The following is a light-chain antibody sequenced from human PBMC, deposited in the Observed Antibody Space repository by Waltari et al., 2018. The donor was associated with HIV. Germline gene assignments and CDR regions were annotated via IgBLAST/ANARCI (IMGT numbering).Light chain of an antibody. CDR3: YSYAGSLL. J-gene: IGLJ2*01. CDR2: DVS. CDR1: SSDVVRYNH. Sequence: HSALTQPRPVPGSPGPPVTISRTGSSSDVVRYNHVAWYQQHPTKAPKLIIYDVSERPSGVPDRFSGSKSGNRASLTISGLQAEDEADYYCYSYAGSLLFGGGTKLTVL. V-gene: IGLV2-11*01.